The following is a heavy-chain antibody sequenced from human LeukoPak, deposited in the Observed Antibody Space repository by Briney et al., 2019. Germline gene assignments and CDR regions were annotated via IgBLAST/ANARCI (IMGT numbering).Heavy chain of an antibody. D-gene: IGHD3-10*01. CDR3: ARVPGSAFDM. J-gene: IGHJ3*02. CDR1: RFSVGNYD. Sequence: GGSLRLSCVASRFSVGNYDMHWVSQAPGKGLEWVSSIGTPGETYYVGSVKGRFTISRENAKNSLYLQMNNLRAGDTAVYYCARVPGSAFDMWGQGTMVTVSS. CDR2: IGTPGET. V-gene: IGHV3-13*01.